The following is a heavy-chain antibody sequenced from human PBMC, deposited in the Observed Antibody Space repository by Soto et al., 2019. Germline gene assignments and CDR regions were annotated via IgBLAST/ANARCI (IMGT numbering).Heavy chain of an antibody. CDR3: ARGGSHVITFGGVIANWFDP. D-gene: IGHD3-16*02. J-gene: IGHJ5*02. CDR2: IYYSGST. Sequence: SETLSLTCTVSGGSINNYYWSWIRQAPGKGLEWIGYIYYSGSTYYNPSLKSRVTISVDTSKNQFSLKLSSVTAADTAVYYCARGGSHVITFGGVIANWFDPWGQGTLVTVSS. CDR1: GGSINNYY. V-gene: IGHV4-59*12.